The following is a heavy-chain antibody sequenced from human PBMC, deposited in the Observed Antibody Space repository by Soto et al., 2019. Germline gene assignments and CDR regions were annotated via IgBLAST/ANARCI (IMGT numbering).Heavy chain of an antibody. D-gene: IGHD3-10*02. CDR3: AKDVGFQQHLFVFDL. J-gene: IGHJ4*02. CDR1: GYTFTSYG. CDR2: ISAYNGNT. V-gene: IGHV1-18*01. Sequence: ASVKVSCKASGYTFTSYGISWVRQAPGQGLEWMGWISAYNGNTNYAQKLQGRVTMTTDTSTSTAYMELRSLRSDDTAIYYCAKDVGFQQHLFVFDLWGQGTLVTVSS.